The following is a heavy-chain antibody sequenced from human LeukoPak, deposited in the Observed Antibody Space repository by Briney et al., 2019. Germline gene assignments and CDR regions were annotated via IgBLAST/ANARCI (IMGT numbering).Heavy chain of an antibody. CDR1: GGSISSHY. Sequence: SETLSLTCTVSGGSISSHYWSWLRQPPGKGLEWIGYIYYSGSTNYNPSLKSRVTISVDTSKNQFSLKLSSVTAADTAVYYCARSLRDSSGYYYSYWGQGTLVTVSS. J-gene: IGHJ4*02. CDR2: IYYSGST. D-gene: IGHD3-22*01. CDR3: ARSLRDSSGYYYSY. V-gene: IGHV4-59*11.